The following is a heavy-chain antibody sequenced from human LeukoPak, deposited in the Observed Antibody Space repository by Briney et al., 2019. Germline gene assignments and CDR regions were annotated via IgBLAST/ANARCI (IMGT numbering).Heavy chain of an antibody. Sequence: ASVKVSCKASGYTFSRYYIHWVRQAPGQRLEWMGIIYPGGGNTNYAQKFQRRVTVTRPTSTTSVYLELSSLRSEDTAVYYCARDWNWGSSDAFDIWGQGTMVTVSS. J-gene: IGHJ3*02. CDR3: ARDWNWGSSDAFDI. CDR1: GYTFSRYY. V-gene: IGHV1-46*01. CDR2: IYPGGGNT. D-gene: IGHD7-27*01.